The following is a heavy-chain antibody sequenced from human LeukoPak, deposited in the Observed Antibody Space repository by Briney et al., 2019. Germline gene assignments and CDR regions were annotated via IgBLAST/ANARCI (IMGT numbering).Heavy chain of an antibody. CDR3: ARSKVTMVRGVIIYNWFDP. V-gene: IGHV3-48*01. CDR1: GFTFSSYS. J-gene: IGHJ5*02. D-gene: IGHD3-10*01. Sequence: GGSLRLSCAASGFTFSSYSMNWVRQAPGKGLEWISYISSSSSPIYYADSVKGRFTISRDNAKNSLYLQMSSLRAEDTAVYYCARSKVTMVRGVIIYNWFDPWGQGTLVTVSS. CDR2: ISSSSSPI.